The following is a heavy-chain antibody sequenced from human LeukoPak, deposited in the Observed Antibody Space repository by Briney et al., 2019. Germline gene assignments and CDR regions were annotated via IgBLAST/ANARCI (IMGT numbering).Heavy chain of an antibody. D-gene: IGHD3-22*01. CDR1: GGSLSFYY. CDR2: ISQNGDS. J-gene: IGHJ4*02. CDR3: ARAPSGYAPYYFDY. Sequence: TSETLSLTCGVSGGSLSFYYWSWIRQSPGKGLEWIAEISQNGDSNYNMSLKSRVTISLDKSKNQVSLKLNSVTSADTAVYYCARAPSGYAPYYFDYWGQGTLVTVSS. V-gene: IGHV4-34*01.